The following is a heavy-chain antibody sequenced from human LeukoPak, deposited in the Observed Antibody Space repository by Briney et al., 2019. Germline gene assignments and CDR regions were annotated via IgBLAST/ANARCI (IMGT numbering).Heavy chain of an antibody. CDR3: AKARGSSGWSDMDV. D-gene: IGHD6-19*01. CDR2: ISYDGSNK. V-gene: IGHV3-30*18. Sequence: GRSLRLSCAASGFTFSSYGMHWVRQAPGKGLEWVAVISYDGSNKYFADSVKGRFTISRDNSKNTLYLQMNSLRVEDTAVYYCAKARGSSGWSDMDVWGKGTTVTVPS. J-gene: IGHJ6*03. CDR1: GFTFSSYG.